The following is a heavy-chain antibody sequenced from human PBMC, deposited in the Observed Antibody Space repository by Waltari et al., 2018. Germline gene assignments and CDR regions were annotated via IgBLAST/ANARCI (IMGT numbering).Heavy chain of an antibody. V-gene: IGHV4-38-2*01. CDR3: ARVDFWSGFYGMDV. CDR1: GYSISSGYY. Sequence: QVQLQESGPGLVKPSETLSLTCAVSGYSISSGYYWGWIRQPPGKGLEWIGSIHHNGSTYYNPSLKSRVTISVDTSKNQFSLKLSSVTAADTAVYYCARVDFWSGFYGMDVWGQGTTVTVSS. CDR2: IHHNGST. J-gene: IGHJ6*02. D-gene: IGHD3-3*01.